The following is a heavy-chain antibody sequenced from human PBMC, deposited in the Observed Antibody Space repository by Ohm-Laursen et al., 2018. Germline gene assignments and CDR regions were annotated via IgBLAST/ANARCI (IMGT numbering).Heavy chain of an antibody. V-gene: IGHV4-34*01. CDR3: ARGLVEYYDFWSGYYTPPPYGMDV. D-gene: IGHD3-3*01. Sequence: TLSLTCAVYGGSFSGYYWSWIRQPPGKGLAWIGEINHSGSTNYNPSLKSRVTISVDTSKNQFSLKLSSVTAADTAVYYCARGLVEYYDFWSGYYTPPPYGMDVWGQGTTVTVSS. J-gene: IGHJ6*02. CDR2: INHSGST. CDR1: GGSFSGYY.